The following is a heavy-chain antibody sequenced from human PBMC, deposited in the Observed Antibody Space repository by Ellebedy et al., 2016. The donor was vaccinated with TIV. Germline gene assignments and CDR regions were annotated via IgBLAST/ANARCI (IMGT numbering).Heavy chain of an antibody. J-gene: IGHJ4*02. D-gene: IGHD3-10*01. CDR2: IYPGDSDT. Sequence: GGSLRLSCTASGFTFGDYAMSWVRQAPGKGLEWMGIIYPGDSDTRYSPSFQGQVTISADKSISTAYLQWSSLKASDTAMYYCARPDYGSGSYYPNWGQGTLVTVSS. CDR1: GFTFGDYA. V-gene: IGHV5-51*01. CDR3: ARPDYGSGSYYPN.